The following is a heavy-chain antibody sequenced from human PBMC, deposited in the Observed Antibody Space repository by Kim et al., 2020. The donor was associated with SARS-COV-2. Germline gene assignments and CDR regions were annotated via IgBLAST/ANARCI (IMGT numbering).Heavy chain of an antibody. J-gene: IGHJ4*02. D-gene: IGHD6-19*01. CDR3: AKDGGYSSGWLDY. V-gene: IGHV3-30*02. Sequence: ADSVKGRSTNSRDNSKNTLYLQMNSLRAEDTAVYYCAKDGGYSSGWLDYWGQGTLVTVSS.